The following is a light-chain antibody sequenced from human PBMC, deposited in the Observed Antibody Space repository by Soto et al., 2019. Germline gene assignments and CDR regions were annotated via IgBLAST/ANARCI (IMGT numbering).Light chain of an antibody. CDR3: QQYGTSPRT. CDR1: QSVSNNY. V-gene: IGKV3-20*01. Sequence: ESVLTQSPGTLSLSPGERATLSCRASQSVSNNYLAWYQQKPGQAPRLFIYGASTRATGVPDRFSGSGSGTDFTLTISRLEPEDYAVYYSQQYGTSPRTFGQGTKV. J-gene: IGKJ1*01. CDR2: GAS.